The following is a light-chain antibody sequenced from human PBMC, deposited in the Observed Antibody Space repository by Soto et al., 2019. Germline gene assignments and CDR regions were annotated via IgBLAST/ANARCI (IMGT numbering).Light chain of an antibody. CDR2: GAS. J-gene: IGKJ1*01. CDR3: QQYGSSPTT. CDR1: QSVSSN. V-gene: IGKV3-20*01. Sequence: EIVMVQSPATLSVSPGERATLSCRASQSVSSNLAWYQQKRVQAPRRLIFGASFRATGIPDRFSGSGSGTDFTLTISRLEPEDFAVYYCQQYGSSPTTFGQGTKVDI.